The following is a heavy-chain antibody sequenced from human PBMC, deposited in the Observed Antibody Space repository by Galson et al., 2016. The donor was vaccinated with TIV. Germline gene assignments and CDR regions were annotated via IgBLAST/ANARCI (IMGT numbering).Heavy chain of an antibody. CDR2: VNPGGSTI. CDR1: GYSFASQW. V-gene: IGHV5-51*03. J-gene: IGHJ3*02. CDR3: ARQYDFGDYRGDAFDT. Sequence: QSGAEVKKPGQSLKISCTPSGYSFASQWIAWVRQVPERGLEWVGVVNPGGSTIRYSPPFQGQVTISSDKSINTAYLQWISLRASDTATYYCARQYDFGDYRGDAFDTWGQGTVVIVSS. D-gene: IGHD4-17*01.